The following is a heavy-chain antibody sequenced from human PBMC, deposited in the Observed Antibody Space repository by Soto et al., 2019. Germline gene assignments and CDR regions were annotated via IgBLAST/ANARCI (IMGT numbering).Heavy chain of an antibody. D-gene: IGHD5-18*01. CDR1: GFLVNSAY. J-gene: IGHJ4*02. Sequence: EVQLVESGGGLIPPGGSLRLSCAASGFLVNSAYMTWVRQAPGKGLEWLSMINSDGSTLYAESVKGRFTISRDNSKNRLDLQMNSLRAEDTAMYYCAISGYRFAWGYWGQGTLVIVTS. CDR2: INSDGST. V-gene: IGHV3-53*01. CDR3: AISGYRFAWGY.